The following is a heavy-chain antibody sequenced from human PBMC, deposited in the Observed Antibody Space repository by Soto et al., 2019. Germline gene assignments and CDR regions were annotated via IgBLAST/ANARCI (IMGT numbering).Heavy chain of an antibody. D-gene: IGHD3-22*01. Sequence: SGPTLVNPTQTLTLTCTFSGFSLSTSGMCVSWIRQPPGKALEWLALIDWDDDKYYSTSLKTRLTISKDTSKNQVVLTMTNMDPVDTATYYCARIQAPYYDSSGSYDYWGQGTLVTVSS. CDR1: GFSLSTSGMC. V-gene: IGHV2-70*01. CDR2: IDWDDDK. J-gene: IGHJ4*02. CDR3: ARIQAPYYDSSGSYDY.